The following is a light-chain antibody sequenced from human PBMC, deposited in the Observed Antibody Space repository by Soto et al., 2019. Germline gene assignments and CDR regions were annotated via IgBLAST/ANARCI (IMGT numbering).Light chain of an antibody. V-gene: IGKV1-9*01. CDR2: AAS. CDR1: QAISSY. J-gene: IGKJ4*01. Sequence: DIQLTQAPSFLSASAGDRVSITCRASQAISSYFARYQQKPGRAPKLLIYAASTLQRGVPSRFSGSGSGTEFTLTITSLQPEDFATYYCQQLNNYPLTFGGGTKVDIK. CDR3: QQLNNYPLT.